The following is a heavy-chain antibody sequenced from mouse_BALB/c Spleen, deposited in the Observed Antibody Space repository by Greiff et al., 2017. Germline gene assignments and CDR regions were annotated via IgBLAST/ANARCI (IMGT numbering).Heavy chain of an antibody. Sequence: EVQLVESGGGLVKPGGSLKLSCAASGFTFSSYTMSWVRQTPEKRLEWVATISSGGGNTYYPDSVKGRFTISRDNAKNNLYLQMSSLRSEDTALYYCARYNRITTATSFDYWGQGTTLTVSS. D-gene: IGHD1-2*01. V-gene: IGHV5-9*03. CDR2: ISSGGGNT. CDR1: GFTFSSYT. J-gene: IGHJ2*01. CDR3: ARYNRITTATSFDY.